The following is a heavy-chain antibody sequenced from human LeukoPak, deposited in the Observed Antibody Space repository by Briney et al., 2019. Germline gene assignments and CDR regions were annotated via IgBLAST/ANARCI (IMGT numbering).Heavy chain of an antibody. CDR1: GFTFSSYW. CDR2: IKQDGSEK. D-gene: IGHD3-10*01. Sequence: GGSLRLSCAASGFTFSSYWMGWVRQAPGKGLEWVANIKQDGSEKYYVDSVKGRFTISRDNAKNSLYLQMNSLRAEDTAVYYCAKNPRITMVRGVISNWFDPWGQGTLVTVSS. V-gene: IGHV3-7*03. J-gene: IGHJ5*02. CDR3: AKNPRITMVRGVISNWFDP.